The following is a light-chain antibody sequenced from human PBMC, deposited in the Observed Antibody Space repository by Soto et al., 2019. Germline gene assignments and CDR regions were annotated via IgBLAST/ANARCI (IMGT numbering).Light chain of an antibody. CDR2: DAS. CDR1: QSISSW. J-gene: IGKJ1*01. CDR3: QQYETCSGT. V-gene: IGKV1-5*01. Sequence: DIQMTQSPSTLSASVGDRVTITCRASQSISSWLAWYQQKPGKAPKLLIYDASALPRGVPSRFSGSGSGTKFTLTIASLQPDDFATYYCQQYETCSGTFGPGTKVDIK.